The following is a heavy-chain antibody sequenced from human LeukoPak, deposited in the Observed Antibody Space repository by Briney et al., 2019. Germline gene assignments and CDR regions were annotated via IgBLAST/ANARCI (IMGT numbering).Heavy chain of an antibody. CDR1: GYTFTSYD. Sequence: ASVKVSCKASGYTFTSYDIHWVRQATGQGLEWMAWMNPKSANTGYAQKFQGRVTVTRNTSISTAYMELNGLSFDDTAVYYCARGPMYSASYNYWGQGILVTVSS. CDR2: MNPKSANT. V-gene: IGHV1-8*02. D-gene: IGHD1-26*01. CDR3: ARGPMYSASYNY. J-gene: IGHJ4*02.